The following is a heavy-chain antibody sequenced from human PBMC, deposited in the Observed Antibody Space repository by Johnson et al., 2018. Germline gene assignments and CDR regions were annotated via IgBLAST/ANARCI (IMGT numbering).Heavy chain of an antibody. D-gene: IGHD3-22*01. CDR2: ISYYGRKK. V-gene: IGHV3-30*04. Sequence: QVQLVESGGGVVQXGRSLRLXCAASGFTFSSYAMRWVRQAPGKGLEWVAVISYYGRKKYYADSVKGRVTISRDYSKNTLFLQMNSLRAEDTAVYYCASVGGSSGYYYASAECVQHGGQGTLVTVSS. CDR1: GFTFSSYA. J-gene: IGHJ1*01. CDR3: ASVGGSSGYYYASAECVQH.